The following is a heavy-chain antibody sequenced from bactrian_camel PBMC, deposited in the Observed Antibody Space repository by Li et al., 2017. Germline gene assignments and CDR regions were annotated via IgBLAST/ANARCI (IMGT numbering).Heavy chain of an antibody. CDR1: GYTYTRYC. J-gene: IGHJ6*01. V-gene: IGHV3-3*01. CDR3: AADCGPIPPRTHTIATMQFGY. CDR2: IGDNGETT. Sequence: HVQLVESGGGSVQAGESLRLSCTASGYTYTRYCMAWFRQFPGKGREGLAAIGDNGETTYGESVKGRFFISQDKEKRIWYLQMNSLKPADSAMYYCAADCGPIPPRTHTIATMQFGYWGQGTQVTVS. D-gene: IGHD4*01.